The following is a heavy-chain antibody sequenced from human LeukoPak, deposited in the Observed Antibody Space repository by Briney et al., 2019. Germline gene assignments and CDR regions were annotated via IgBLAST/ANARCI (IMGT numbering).Heavy chain of an antibody. D-gene: IGHD6-19*01. J-gene: IGHJ6*03. Sequence: GGSLRLSCAASGLTVSINNMSWVRQAPGKGLGWVSVVDSGGSTYYADFVKGRFTPSRDNSKNTLYLQMNSLRAEDTAVYYCARVPVAGTFPIGYMDVWGKGTTVTVSS. CDR2: VDSGGST. CDR1: GLTVSINN. V-gene: IGHV3-53*01. CDR3: ARVPVAGTFPIGYMDV.